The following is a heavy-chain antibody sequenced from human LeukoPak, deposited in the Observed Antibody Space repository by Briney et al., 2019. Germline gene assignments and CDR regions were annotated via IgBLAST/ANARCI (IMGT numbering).Heavy chain of an antibody. CDR3: ARLPTGTMDV. D-gene: IGHD1-14*01. V-gene: IGHV4-39*01. J-gene: IGHJ6*02. Sequence: PSETLSLTCTVSGGSISSSSFYWGWIRQPPGEGLEWIGSINYSGSTYYNPSLKSRVTISVDTSKNQFSLKLSSVTAADTAVYYCARLPTGTMDVWGQGTTVTVSS. CDR2: INYSGST. CDR1: GGSISSSSFY.